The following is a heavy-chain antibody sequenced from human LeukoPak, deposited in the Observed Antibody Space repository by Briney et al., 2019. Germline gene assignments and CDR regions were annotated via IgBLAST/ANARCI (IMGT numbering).Heavy chain of an antibody. CDR3: ARSGYCGGDCYSPGALDY. D-gene: IGHD2-21*02. V-gene: IGHV4-59*01. CDR2: IYYSGST. Sequence: PSQTLSLTCTVSGGSNSRYYWSWIRQPPRKGLEWIGYIYYSGSTNYNPSLKSRVTISVDTAKNQFSLKLSSVTAADTAVYYCARSGYCGGDCYSPGALDYWGQGTLVTVSS. J-gene: IGHJ4*02. CDR1: GGSNSRYY.